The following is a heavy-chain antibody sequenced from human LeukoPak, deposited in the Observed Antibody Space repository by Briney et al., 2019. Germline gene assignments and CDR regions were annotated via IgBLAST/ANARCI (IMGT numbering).Heavy chain of an antibody. V-gene: IGHV6-1*01. CDR1: GDSVSSNSVF. CDR2: TYYRSEWYN. D-gene: IGHD5-18*01. Sequence: SQTLSLTCAISGDSVSSNSVFYHWIRQSPSGGLEWLGRTYYRSEWYNDYAVSVKSRITINPDTSKNQFSLQLNSVTPEDTAVYYCARQEGYGLLDNWGQGTLVTISS. CDR3: ARQEGYGLLDN. J-gene: IGHJ4*02.